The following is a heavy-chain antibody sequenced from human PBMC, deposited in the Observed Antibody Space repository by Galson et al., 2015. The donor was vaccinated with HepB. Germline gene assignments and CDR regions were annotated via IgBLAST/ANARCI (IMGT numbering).Heavy chain of an antibody. V-gene: IGHV3-11*06. CDR1: GFTFSDYY. CDR2: ISSSSSYT. Sequence: SLRLSCAASGFTFSDYYMSWIRQAPGKGLEWVSYISSSSSYTNYADSVKGRFTISRDNAKNSLYLQMNSLRAEDTAVYYCARVPIVVVPDWYFDLWGRGTLVTVSS. D-gene: IGHD2-2*01. J-gene: IGHJ2*01. CDR3: ARVPIVVVPDWYFDL.